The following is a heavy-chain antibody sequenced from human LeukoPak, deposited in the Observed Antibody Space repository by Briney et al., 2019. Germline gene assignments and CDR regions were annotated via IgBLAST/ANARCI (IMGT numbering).Heavy chain of an antibody. CDR3: AAGVVIPDSVDY. CDR1: GFTVNNNY. V-gene: IGHV3-66*01. D-gene: IGHD3-3*01. J-gene: IGHJ4*02. CDR2: IYGGGST. Sequence: GGSLRLSCAASGFTVNNNYMIWVRQAPGKGLEWVSVIYGGGSTYYADSVKGRFIISRDHSKNALYLQMNSLRAEDTGVYYCAAGVVIPDSVDYWGQGTLVSVSS.